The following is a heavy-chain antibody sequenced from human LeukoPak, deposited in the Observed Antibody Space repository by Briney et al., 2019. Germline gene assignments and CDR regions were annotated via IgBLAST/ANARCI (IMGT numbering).Heavy chain of an antibody. CDR3: ARVRYDRSGDPFDI. J-gene: IGHJ3*02. D-gene: IGHD3-22*01. Sequence: ASVKVSCKDSGFTFSDYYIHWIRQAPGQGLEWVGWINPNSGGTNYGQNFRGRVTMTRDTSISTAFMDLTRLRSDDTAVYYCARVRYDRSGDPFDIWGQGTMVTVSS. CDR2: INPNSGGT. V-gene: IGHV1-2*02. CDR1: GFTFSDYY.